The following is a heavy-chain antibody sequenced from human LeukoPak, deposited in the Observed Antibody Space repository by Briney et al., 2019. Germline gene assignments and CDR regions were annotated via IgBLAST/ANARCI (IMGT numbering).Heavy chain of an antibody. CDR3: ARDLEGSGTFDY. Sequence: PGGSLRLSCAASGFTFSSYAMHWVRQAPGKGLEYVSAISSNGGSTYYANSVKGRFTISRDNSKNTLYLQMGSLRAEDMAVYYCARDLEGSGTFDYWGQGTLVTVSS. D-gene: IGHD3-10*01. V-gene: IGHV3-64*01. CDR2: ISSNGGST. CDR1: GFTFSSYA. J-gene: IGHJ4*02.